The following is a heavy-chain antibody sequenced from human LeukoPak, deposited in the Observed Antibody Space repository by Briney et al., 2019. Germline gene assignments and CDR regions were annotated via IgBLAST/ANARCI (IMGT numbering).Heavy chain of an antibody. CDR3: ARDSSKFIRRWFDP. Sequence: SETLSLTCTVSGDSLRNYYWNWIRQSPGKGLEWICYVDYSGNTNYNPSLKSRVAMSIDTSKNQLSLKLQSLTAADSAIYYCARDSSKFIRRWFDPWGQGNLVAVSS. CDR2: VDYSGNT. D-gene: IGHD2-21*01. J-gene: IGHJ5*02. CDR1: GDSLRNYY. V-gene: IGHV4-59*01.